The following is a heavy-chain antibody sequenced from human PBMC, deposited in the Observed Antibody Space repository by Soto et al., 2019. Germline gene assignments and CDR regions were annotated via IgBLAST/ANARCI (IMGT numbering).Heavy chain of an antibody. CDR1: GFTFSSYA. D-gene: IGHD3-3*01. V-gene: IGHV3-23*01. CDR3: AKDLDFWSGYYLDAFDI. Sequence: EVQLLESGGGLVQPGGSLRLSCAASGFTFSSYAMSWVRQAPGKGLEWVSAISGSGGSTYYADSVKGRFTISRDNSKNTLYLQKNSLRAEDTAVYYYAKDLDFWSGYYLDAFDIWGQGTMVTVSS. J-gene: IGHJ3*02. CDR2: ISGSGGST.